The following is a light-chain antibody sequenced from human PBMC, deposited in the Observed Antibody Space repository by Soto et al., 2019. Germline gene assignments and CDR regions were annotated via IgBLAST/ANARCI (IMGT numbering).Light chain of an antibody. J-gene: IGLJ1*01. Sequence: QSALTQPASVSGSPGQSITISCTGTSSDVGGYNYVSWYQLHPGKAPKLMVYEVSNRPSGVSNRFPGSKSGNTASLTISGLQAEDEADYYCSSYTSSTAYVFGTGTKVTLL. CDR2: EVS. V-gene: IGLV2-14*01. CDR3: SSYTSSTAYV. CDR1: SSDVGGYNY.